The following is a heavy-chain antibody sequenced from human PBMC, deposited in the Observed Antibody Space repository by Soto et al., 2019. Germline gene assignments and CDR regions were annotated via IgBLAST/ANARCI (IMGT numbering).Heavy chain of an antibody. Sequence: QLQLVQSGAEVKKPGASVKVSCKSSGYSFTDFDYYIHWVQQAPGQGLEWMGWIDPHSGGTNYAQRFQGRVTLTRDTSITTAYMELSSLRSDDTAVYYCASPVHVGLDPWGQGTLVSVSS. CDR2: IDPHSGGT. V-gene: IGHV1-2*02. CDR1: GYSFTDFDYY. J-gene: IGHJ5*02. CDR3: ASPVHVGLDP. D-gene: IGHD1-1*01.